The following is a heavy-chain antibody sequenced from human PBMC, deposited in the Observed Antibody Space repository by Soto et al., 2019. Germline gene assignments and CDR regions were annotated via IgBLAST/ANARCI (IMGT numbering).Heavy chain of an antibody. CDR1: GFAFRHHY. Sequence: QVHLVESGGGLVKPGGSLRLSCTVSGFAFRHHYLTWIRQAPGKGLEWLSYISTSGSPAYYADSVNGRFTISTDNAKKSLYLQMDSLRAEDTGVYYCATGGIYYEAWGQGTLGTVSS. D-gene: IGHD1-26*01. J-gene: IGHJ5*02. CDR2: ISTSGSPA. V-gene: IGHV3-11*01. CDR3: ATGGIYYEA.